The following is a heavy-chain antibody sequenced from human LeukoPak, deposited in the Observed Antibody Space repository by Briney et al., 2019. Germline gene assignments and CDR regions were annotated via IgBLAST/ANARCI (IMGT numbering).Heavy chain of an antibody. CDR3: STDGNY. Sequence: GGSLRLSCLGSGFTFTTAWMSWDRQAPGKGLEWVGRIKETTYGGTTYYAAPVRGRFTISRDDSKNTLYLQMDNLRVEDTGVYFCSTDGNYWGQGTLVTVSS. D-gene: IGHD1-14*01. V-gene: IGHV3-15*01. J-gene: IGHJ4*02. CDR1: GFTFTTAW. CDR2: IKETTYGGTT.